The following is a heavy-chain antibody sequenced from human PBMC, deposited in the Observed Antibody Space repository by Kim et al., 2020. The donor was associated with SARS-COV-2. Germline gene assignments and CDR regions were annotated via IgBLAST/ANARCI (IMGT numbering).Heavy chain of an antibody. D-gene: IGHD3-10*01. V-gene: IGHV3-33*08. J-gene: IGHJ3*02. CDR1: GFTFSSYG. CDR2: IWYDGSNK. Sequence: GGSLRLSCAASGFTFSSYGMHWVRQAPGKGLEWVAVIWYDGSNKYYADSVKGRFTISRDNSKNMLYLQMNSLRAEDTAVYYCARDADSMDDAFDIWGQGTMVTVSS. CDR3: ARDADSMDDAFDI.